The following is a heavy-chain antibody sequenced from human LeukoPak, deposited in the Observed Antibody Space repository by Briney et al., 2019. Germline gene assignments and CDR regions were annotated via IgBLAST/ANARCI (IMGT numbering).Heavy chain of an antibody. CDR1: GLTFSSYA. D-gene: IGHD2-2*01. CDR3: ARDGVSSTKGGFDY. J-gene: IGHJ4*02. Sequence: GGSLRLSCAASGLTFSSYAMHWVRQAPGKGLEWVAVISYDGSNKYYADSVKGRFTISRDNSKNTLYLQMNSLRAEDTAVYYCARDGVSSTKGGFDYWGQGTLVTVSS. V-gene: IGHV3-30-3*01. CDR2: ISYDGSNK.